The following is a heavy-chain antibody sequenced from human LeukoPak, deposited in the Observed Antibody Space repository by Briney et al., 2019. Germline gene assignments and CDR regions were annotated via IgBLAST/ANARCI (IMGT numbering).Heavy chain of an antibody. V-gene: IGHV3-23*01. D-gene: IGHD3-3*01. Sequence: GSLRLSCAASGFTFSSYAMSWVRQAPGKGLEWVSAISGSGGSTYYADSVKGRFTISRDNSKNTLYLQIDSLRAEDTALYFCARRLSLRFDAFAVWGPGTVVTVSS. CDR3: ARRLSLRFDAFAV. CDR1: GFTFSSYA. CDR2: ISGSGGST. J-gene: IGHJ3*01.